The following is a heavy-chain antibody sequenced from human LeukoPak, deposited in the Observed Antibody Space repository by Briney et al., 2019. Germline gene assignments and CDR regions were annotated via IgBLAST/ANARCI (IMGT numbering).Heavy chain of an antibody. CDR3: ARDRAEPHNYYYYYGMDV. CDR1: GYTFTSYY. Sequence: ASVKVSCKASGYTFTSYYMHWVRQAPGQGREWMGIINPSGGSTSYAQKFQGRVTMTRDTSTSTVYMELSSLRSEDTAVYYCARDRAEPHNYYYYYGMDVWGQGTTVTVSS. D-gene: IGHD1-14*01. CDR2: INPSGGST. J-gene: IGHJ6*02. V-gene: IGHV1-46*01.